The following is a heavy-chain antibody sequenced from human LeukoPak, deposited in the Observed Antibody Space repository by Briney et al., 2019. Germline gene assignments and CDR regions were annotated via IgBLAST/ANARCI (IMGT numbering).Heavy chain of an antibody. CDR3: AKVVVSY. CDR1: GFTFSNYD. CDR2: IGSGSSSL. V-gene: IGHV3-21*04. J-gene: IGHJ4*02. Sequence: GGSLRLSCAASGFTFSNYDMSWVRQAPGKGLEWVSSIGSGSSSLYYADSVKGRFTISRGNAKNSLYLQMDSLRAEATAVYSCAKVVVSYGGQGTLVTVSS. D-gene: IGHD2-15*01.